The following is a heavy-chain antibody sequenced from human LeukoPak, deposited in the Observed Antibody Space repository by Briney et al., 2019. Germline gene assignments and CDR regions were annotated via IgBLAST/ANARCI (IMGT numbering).Heavy chain of an antibody. Sequence: GGSLRLSCVGSGFSVSSNYMNWVRQAPGRGLDWVSVIYSDGRTFYADSVKGRFTSSRDTSENTLYLHMNSLRAEDTAVYYCARGSDIVGANRAPFDPWGQGTLVTVSS. CDR3: ARGSDIVGANRAPFDP. V-gene: IGHV3-53*01. J-gene: IGHJ5*02. CDR1: GFSVSSNY. D-gene: IGHD1-26*01. CDR2: IYSDGRT.